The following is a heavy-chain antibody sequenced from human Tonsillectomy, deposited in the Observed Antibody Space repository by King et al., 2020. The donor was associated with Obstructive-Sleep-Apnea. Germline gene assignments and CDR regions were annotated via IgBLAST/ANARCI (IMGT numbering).Heavy chain of an antibody. D-gene: IGHD3-10*01. Sequence: VQLVESGGGLVQPGGSLRLSCAASGFTFSSYAMSWVRQAPGKGLEWVSAISGRDGSTYYADSVKGRFTISRDNSKNTLYLQMNSLRAEDTAVYYCARLGLWFGTQNFDYWGQGTLVTVSS. J-gene: IGHJ4*02. V-gene: IGHV3-23*04. CDR1: GFTFSSYA. CDR2: ISGRDGST. CDR3: ARLGLWFGTQNFDY.